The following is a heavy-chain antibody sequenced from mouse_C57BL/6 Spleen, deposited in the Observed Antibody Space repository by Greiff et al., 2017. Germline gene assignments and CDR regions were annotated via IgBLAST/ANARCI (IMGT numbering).Heavy chain of an antibody. J-gene: IGHJ3*01. CDR2: INPGSGGT. D-gene: IGHD2-4*01. CDR1: GYAFTNYL. Sequence: VQLQQSGAELVRPGTSVKVSCKASGYAFTNYLIEWVKQRPGQGLEWIGVINPGSGGTNYNEKFKGKATLTADKSSSTAYMQLSSLTSEDSAGYCCARGEDYDGAWFAYWGQGTLVTVSA. V-gene: IGHV1-54*01. CDR3: ARGEDYDGAWFAY.